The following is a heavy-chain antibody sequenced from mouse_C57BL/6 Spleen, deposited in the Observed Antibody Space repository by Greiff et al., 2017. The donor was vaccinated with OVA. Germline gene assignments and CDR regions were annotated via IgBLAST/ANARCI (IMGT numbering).Heavy chain of an antibody. D-gene: IGHD2-4*01. CDR2: IYPGDGDT. CDR1: GYAFSSSW. V-gene: IGHV1-82*01. Sequence: VQLQQSGPELVKPGASVKISCKASGYAFSSSWMNWVKQRPGKGLEWIGRIYPGDGDTNYNGKFKGQATLTADKSSSTAYMQLSSLTSEDSAVYFCAGSYYDYDDYFDYWGQGTTLTVSS. J-gene: IGHJ2*01. CDR3: AGSYYDYDDYFDY.